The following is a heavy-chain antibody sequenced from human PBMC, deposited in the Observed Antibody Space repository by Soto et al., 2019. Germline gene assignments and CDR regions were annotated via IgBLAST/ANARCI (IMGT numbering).Heavy chain of an antibody. J-gene: IGHJ5*02. Sequence: GASVKVSCKASGYTFTSYGISWVRQAPGQGLEWMGWISAYNGNTNYAQKLQGRVTMTTDTSTSTAYMELRSLRSDDTAVYYCARDSKYCGGGDCYRGWFDPWGQGTLVTVSS. CDR2: ISAYNGNT. CDR3: ARDSKYCGGGDCYRGWFDP. V-gene: IGHV1-18*01. D-gene: IGHD2-21*02. CDR1: GYTFTSYG.